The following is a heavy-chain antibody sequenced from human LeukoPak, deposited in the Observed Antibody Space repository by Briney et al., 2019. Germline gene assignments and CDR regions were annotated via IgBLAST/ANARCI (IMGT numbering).Heavy chain of an antibody. CDR1: GFTFSSYA. CDR2: ISYDGSNK. D-gene: IGHD3-22*01. CDR3: ARDVNTQYYDSSGYEFDY. Sequence: GGSLRLSCAASGFTFSSYAMHWVRQAPGKGLEWVAVISYDGSNKYCAESVKGRFTISRDNSKNTLYLQMNSLRSEDTAVYYCARDVNTQYYDSSGYEFDYWGQGTLVTVHS. J-gene: IGHJ4*02. V-gene: IGHV3-30-3*01.